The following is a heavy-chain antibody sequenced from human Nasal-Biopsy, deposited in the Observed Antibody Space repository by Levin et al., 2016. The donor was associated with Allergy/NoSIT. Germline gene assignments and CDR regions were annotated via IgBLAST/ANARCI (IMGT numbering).Heavy chain of an antibody. CDR3: ANRVMELPFDH. CDR2: ISISGGRT. J-gene: IGHJ4*02. D-gene: IGHD1-26*01. CDR1: GITVNSYA. V-gene: IGHV3-23*01. Sequence: GGSLRLSCATSGITVNSYAMIWVRQAPGKGLEWVSGISISGGRTDYTDSVKGRFTISRDNSKNTLYLQMNSLRAEDTAVYYCANRVMELPFDHWGQGTLVTVSS.